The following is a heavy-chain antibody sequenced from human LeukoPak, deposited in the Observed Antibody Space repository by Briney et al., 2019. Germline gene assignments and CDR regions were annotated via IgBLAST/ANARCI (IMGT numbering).Heavy chain of an antibody. CDR1: GVSISSYY. J-gene: IGHJ3*02. CDR2: IYTSGST. D-gene: IGHD1-1*01. CDR3: ARESPLFMGTTGAFDI. V-gene: IGHV4-4*07. Sequence: KPSETLSLTCTVSGVSISSYYWSWIRQPAGKGLEWIGRIYTSGSTNYNPSLKSRVTMSVDTSKNQFSLKLSSVTAADTAVYYCARESPLFMGTTGAFDIWGQGTMVTVSS.